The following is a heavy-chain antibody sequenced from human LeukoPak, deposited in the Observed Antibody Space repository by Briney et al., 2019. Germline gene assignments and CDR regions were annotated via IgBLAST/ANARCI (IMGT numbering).Heavy chain of an antibody. CDR1: GFAVSGIH. D-gene: IGHD6-19*01. V-gene: IGHV3-66*01. CDR2: FYGGGGI. Sequence: GGSLRLSCAASGFAVSGIHMSWVRQAPGKGLEWVSVFYGGGGIYSADSVRGRFTISRENSKNTLYLEMNGLRGEDTAIYYCARDLAGALDFWGQGTVVTVSS. J-gene: IGHJ4*02. CDR3: ARDLAGALDF.